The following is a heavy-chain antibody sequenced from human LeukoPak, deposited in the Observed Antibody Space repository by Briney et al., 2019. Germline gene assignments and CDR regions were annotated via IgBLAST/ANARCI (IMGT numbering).Heavy chain of an antibody. D-gene: IGHD3-22*01. Sequence: KSSETLSLTCTVSDGSISSYYWSWIRQPPGKGLEWIGYIYYSGSTYYNPSLRSRVTISVDTSKNQFSLKLSSVTAADTAVYYCARIRYYDSSGYSYYFDYWGQGTLVIVSS. V-gene: IGHV4-59*12. CDR1: DGSISSYY. J-gene: IGHJ4*02. CDR3: ARIRYYDSSGYSYYFDY. CDR2: IYYSGST.